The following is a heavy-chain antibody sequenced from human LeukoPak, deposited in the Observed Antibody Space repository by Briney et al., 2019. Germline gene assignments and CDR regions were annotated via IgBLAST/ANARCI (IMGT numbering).Heavy chain of an antibody. J-gene: IGHJ4*02. CDR2: IKQDGSEK. CDR1: GFTFSSYW. D-gene: IGHD2-2*02. Sequence: GGSLRLSCAASGFTFSSYWMSWVRQAPGKGLEWVANIKQDGSEKYYVDSVKGRFTISRDNAKNSLYLQMNSLRAEDTAVYYCARVSCSSTSCYTIDYWGQGTLVTVSS. V-gene: IGHV3-7*01. CDR3: ARVSCSSTSCYTIDY.